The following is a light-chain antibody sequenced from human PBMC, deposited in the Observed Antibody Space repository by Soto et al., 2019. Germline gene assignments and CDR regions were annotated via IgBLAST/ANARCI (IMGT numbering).Light chain of an antibody. CDR1: QSVSSRY. V-gene: IGKV3-20*01. CDR2: ATS. CDR3: QQYGSSLST. J-gene: IGKJ1*01. Sequence: EIVLTQSPGTLSLSPGETAALSCRASQSVSSRYSAWYQQKSGQAPRLLIYATSSRATDIPDRFIGYGSGTDFTLTISGLEPEDFAVYYCQQYGSSLSTFGQGTKVDIK.